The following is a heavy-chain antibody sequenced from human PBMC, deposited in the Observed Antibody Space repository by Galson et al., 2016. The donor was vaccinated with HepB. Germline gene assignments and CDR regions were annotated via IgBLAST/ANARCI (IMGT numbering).Heavy chain of an antibody. V-gene: IGHV4-30-4*01. CDR1: GGSVSRDNYF. Sequence: TLSLTCAVSGGSVSRDNYFWSWIRQPPGKGLEWIGYIYHTGSTSYNPSLLSRLSMSLDTSKNQFSLKLTSVTVADTAVYYCARELTGGRRGDFDYWGQGTLVTVSS. CDR3: ARELTGGRRGDFDY. D-gene: IGHD7-27*01. CDR2: IYHTGST. J-gene: IGHJ4*02.